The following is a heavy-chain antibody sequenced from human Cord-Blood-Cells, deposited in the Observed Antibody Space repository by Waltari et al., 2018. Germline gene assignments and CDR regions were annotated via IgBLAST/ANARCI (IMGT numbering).Heavy chain of an antibody. J-gene: IGHJ4*02. D-gene: IGHD1-20*01. V-gene: IGHV1-69*10. Sequence: QVQLVQSGAEVQKPGSPVNVSCKASGGTFTSYSNSRGRPAPGQGLEWMGGIIPILGIANYAQKFQGRVTITADKSTSTAYMELSSLRSEDTAVYYCARGGNWNDFDYWGQGTLVTVSS. CDR2: IIPILGIA. CDR1: GGTFTSYS. CDR3: ARGGNWNDFDY.